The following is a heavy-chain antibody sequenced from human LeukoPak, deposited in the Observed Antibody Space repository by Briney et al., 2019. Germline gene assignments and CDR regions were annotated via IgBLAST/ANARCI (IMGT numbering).Heavy chain of an antibody. D-gene: IGHD5-12*01. V-gene: IGHV4-39*07. CDR1: GGSISTTSYF. CDR3: SRVYSGTHHRFHT. CDR2: IYYSGTT. J-gene: IGHJ1*01. Sequence: SETLSLTCTVSGGSISTTSYFWAWIRQPPGEGLEWIGSIYYSGTTYYNSSLESRVTISIERSKNHFSLNLNSLTAADTAVYYRSRVYSGTHHRFHTWGQSTQDTVSS.